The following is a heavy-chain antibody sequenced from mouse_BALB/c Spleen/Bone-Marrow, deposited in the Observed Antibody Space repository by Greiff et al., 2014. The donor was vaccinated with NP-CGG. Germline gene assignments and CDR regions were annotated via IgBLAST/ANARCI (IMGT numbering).Heavy chain of an antibody. Sequence: VNVVESGPGLVAPSQSLSITCTVSGFSLTSYGVHWVRQPPGKGLEWLGVIWADGSTNYNSALMSRLSISKDNSKIQVFLKMNSLQTDDTAMYYCSRITTATGAMDYWGQGTSVTVSS. CDR2: IWADGST. CDR1: GFSLTSYG. CDR3: SRITTATGAMDY. D-gene: IGHD1-2*01. V-gene: IGHV2-9*02. J-gene: IGHJ4*01.